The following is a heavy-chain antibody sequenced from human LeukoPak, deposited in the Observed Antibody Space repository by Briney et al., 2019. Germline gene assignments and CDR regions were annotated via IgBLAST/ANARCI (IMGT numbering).Heavy chain of an antibody. V-gene: IGHV3-21*01. CDR3: ARDKAGKIFGVLDI. CDR1: GFTFSSYS. D-gene: IGHD3-3*01. J-gene: IGHJ3*02. CDR2: ISSTSSYI. Sequence: GGSLRLSCVASGFTFSSYSMNWVRQAPGKGLEWVSSISSTSSYIYYADSVKGRFTISRDNAKNSLYLQMNSLRAEDTAVYYCARDKAGKIFGVLDIWGQGTMVTVSS.